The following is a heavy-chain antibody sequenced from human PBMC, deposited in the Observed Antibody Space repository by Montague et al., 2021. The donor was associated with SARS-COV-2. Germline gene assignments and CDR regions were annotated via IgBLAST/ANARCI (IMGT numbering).Heavy chain of an antibody. CDR2: FDPEDGET. Sequence: SVKVSCKVSGYTLTELSMHWVRQAPGKGLEWMGGFDPEDGETIYAQKFQGRVTMTEDTSTDTAYMELSSLRSEDTAVYYCATALVFLTGYVRDAFDIWGQGTMVTVSS. J-gene: IGHJ3*02. CDR3: ATALVFLTGYVRDAFDI. D-gene: IGHD3-9*01. CDR1: GYTLTELS. V-gene: IGHV1-24*01.